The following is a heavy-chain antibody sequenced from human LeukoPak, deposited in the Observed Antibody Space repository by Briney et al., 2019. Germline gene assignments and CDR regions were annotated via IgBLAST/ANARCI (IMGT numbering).Heavy chain of an antibody. CDR2: ISGRGGST. CDR3: ANSMDSSSWYVYYYGMDV. V-gene: IGHV3-23*01. Sequence: RGGSLRLSCAASGFTFSSYAMSWVRQAPGKGREWVTAISGRGGSTYYADSVKGRFTISRDNSKNTLYLQMNSLRAEDTAVYSCANSMDSSSWYVYYYGMDVWGQGTTVTVSS. D-gene: IGHD6-13*01. J-gene: IGHJ6*02. CDR1: GFTFSSYA.